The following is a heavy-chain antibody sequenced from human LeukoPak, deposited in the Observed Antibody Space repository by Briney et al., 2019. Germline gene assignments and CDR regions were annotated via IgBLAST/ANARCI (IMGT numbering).Heavy chain of an antibody. J-gene: IGHJ3*02. CDR1: GDSISTYY. D-gene: IGHD1/OR15-1a*01. V-gene: IGHV4-59*01. Sequence: PSETLSLTCTISGDSISTYYWSWIRQPPGEGLEWIGLIYYSGSTIYNPSLNSQVTISVDASKNQFSLRLSSVTAADTAVYFCARNNPDIRAFDILGRGTMVTVSS. CDR3: ARNNPDIRAFDI. CDR2: IYYSGST.